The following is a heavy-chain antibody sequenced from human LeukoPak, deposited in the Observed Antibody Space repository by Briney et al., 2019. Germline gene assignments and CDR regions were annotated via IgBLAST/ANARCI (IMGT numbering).Heavy chain of an antibody. CDR3: VRDWGVSARPGYMDV. D-gene: IGHD6-6*01. V-gene: IGHV4-39*07. Sequence: SETLSLTCTVSGGSISSSSYYWGWIRQPPGKGLEWIGTIYYSGSTSSNPSLKSRVTISVDTSKNQFSLRLSSVTAADTAVYYCVRDWGVSARPGYMDVWGKGTTVTVSS. CDR1: GGSISSSSYY. CDR2: IYYSGST. J-gene: IGHJ6*03.